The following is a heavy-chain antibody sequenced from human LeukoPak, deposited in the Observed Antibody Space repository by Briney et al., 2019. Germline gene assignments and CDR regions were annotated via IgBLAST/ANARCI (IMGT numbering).Heavy chain of an antibody. V-gene: IGHV4-39*07. Sequence: PSETLSLTCTVSGGSISTSNYYWSWIRQPPGKGLEWIGEINHSGSTNYNPSLKSRVTISVDTSKNQFSLKLRSVTAADTAVYYCARKEGGQLVNTRRWFDPWGQGTLVTVSS. CDR3: ARKEGGQLVNTRRWFDP. CDR2: INHSGST. CDR1: GGSISTSNYY. D-gene: IGHD6-13*01. J-gene: IGHJ5*02.